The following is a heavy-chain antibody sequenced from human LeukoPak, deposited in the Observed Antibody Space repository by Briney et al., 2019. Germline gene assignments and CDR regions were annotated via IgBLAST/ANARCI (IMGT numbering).Heavy chain of an antibody. CDR1: GYTFTSYW. Sequence: GESLKISCKGSGYTFTSYWIGWVRQMPGKGLEWMGVIYPGDSDTRYSPSFQGQVTISVDKSINTAYLQWSSLKASDTAMYYCARQRTYYDSSGYYSLFDYWGQGTLVTVSS. V-gene: IGHV5-51*01. J-gene: IGHJ4*02. D-gene: IGHD3-22*01. CDR2: IYPGDSDT. CDR3: ARQRTYYDSSGYYSLFDY.